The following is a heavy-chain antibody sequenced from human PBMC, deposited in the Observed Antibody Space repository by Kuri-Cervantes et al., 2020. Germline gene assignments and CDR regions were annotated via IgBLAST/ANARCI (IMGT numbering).Heavy chain of an antibody. CDR3: ARDRGYYGFFDP. Sequence: GSLRLSCAVSGYSISSGYYWGWIRQPPGKGLEWIGEINHSGSTNYSPSLKSRVTISVDTSKNQFSLKLSSVTATDTAVYYCARDRGYYGFFDPWGQGTLVTVSS. CDR1: GYSISSGYY. D-gene: IGHD3-10*01. CDR2: INHSGST. V-gene: IGHV4-38-2*02. J-gene: IGHJ5*02.